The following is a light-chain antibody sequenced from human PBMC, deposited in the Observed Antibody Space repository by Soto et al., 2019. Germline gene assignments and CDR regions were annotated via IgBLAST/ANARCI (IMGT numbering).Light chain of an antibody. CDR1: QSVSDY. CDR3: QQRLHWPIT. Sequence: ETVLTQSPARLSLSPGERATLSCRAGQSVSDYLAWYQHSPGQGPRLLVYDASNRATGIPARFSGSGSETDFTLTISSLEPEDFAVYYCQQRLHWPITFGQGTRLEIK. CDR2: DAS. J-gene: IGKJ5*01. V-gene: IGKV3-11*01.